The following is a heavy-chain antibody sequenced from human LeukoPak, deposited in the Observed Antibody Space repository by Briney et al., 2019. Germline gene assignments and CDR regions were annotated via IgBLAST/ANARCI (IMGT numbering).Heavy chain of an antibody. CDR1: AITRGNYD. D-gene: IGHD3-22*01. CDR3: AKRGVVIRVILVGFHKEAYYFDS. J-gene: IGHJ4*02. Sequence: TLTLSCVGSAITRGNYDMCWVRQSPGKGLEWVAGISDSGGRTNYADSVKGRFTISRDNPKNTLYLQMNSLRAEDTAVYFCAKRGVVIRVILVGFHKEAYYFDSWGQGALVTVSS. V-gene: IGHV3-23*01. CDR2: ISDSGGRT.